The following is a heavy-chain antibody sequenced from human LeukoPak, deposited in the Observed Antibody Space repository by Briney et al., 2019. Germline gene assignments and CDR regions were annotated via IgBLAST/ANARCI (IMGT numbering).Heavy chain of an antibody. V-gene: IGHV4-59*12. CDR3: ARGGFGESPPLDV. CDR1: GGSISSYY. CDR2: IYYSGST. D-gene: IGHD3-10*01. Sequence: SETLSLTCTVSGGSISSYYWSWIRQPPGKGLEWIGYIYYSGSTNYNPSLKSRVTISVDTSKNQFSLKLSSVTAADTAVYYCARGGFGESPPLDVWGPGTTVIVSS. J-gene: IGHJ6*02.